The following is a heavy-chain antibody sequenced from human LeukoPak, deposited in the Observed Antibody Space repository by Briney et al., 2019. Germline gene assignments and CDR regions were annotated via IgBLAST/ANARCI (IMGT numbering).Heavy chain of an antibody. CDR3: ARHPRDGYNSDY. CDR1: GGSISSSSYY. CDR2: IYYSGST. Sequence: SETLSLTCTVSGGSISSSSYYWGWIRQPPGKGLEWIGSIYYSGSTYYNPSLKSRVTISVDTSKNQFSLKLSSVTAADTAVYYCARHPRDGYNSDYWGQGTLVTVSS. V-gene: IGHV4-39*01. J-gene: IGHJ4*02. D-gene: IGHD5-24*01.